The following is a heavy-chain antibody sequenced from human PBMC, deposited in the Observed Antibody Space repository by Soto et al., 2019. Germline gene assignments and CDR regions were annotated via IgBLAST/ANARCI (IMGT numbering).Heavy chain of an antibody. Sequence: QVQLVQSGAEVKKPGASVKVSCKASGYTFTSYGISWVRQAPGQGLEWMGWISAYNGNTNYAQKLQGRVTMTTDTSTRTAYVELRSLRSDDTAVYYCARYRGDIGVVVAASRAFDIWGQGTMVTVSS. D-gene: IGHD2-15*01. V-gene: IGHV1-18*01. CDR2: ISAYNGNT. J-gene: IGHJ3*02. CDR1: GYTFTSYG. CDR3: ARYRGDIGVVVAASRAFDI.